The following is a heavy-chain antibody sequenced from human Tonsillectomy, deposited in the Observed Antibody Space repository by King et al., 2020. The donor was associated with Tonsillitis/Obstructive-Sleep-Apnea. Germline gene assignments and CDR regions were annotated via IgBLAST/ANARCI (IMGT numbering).Heavy chain of an antibody. CDR3: AKETGTNWGYFDY. V-gene: IGHV3-23*04. J-gene: IGHJ4*02. CDR2: IIGIGGNT. CDR1: GFSFVSIA. D-gene: IGHD1-7*01. Sequence: VQLVESGGGLVQPGGSLRLSVPASGFSFVSIARGWAGRPPGRGLEWVWEIIGIGGNTSYADSFQGRFTISRDNSQNTLYLQMNSLRAEDTALYYCAKETGTNWGYFDYWGQGTLVTLSS.